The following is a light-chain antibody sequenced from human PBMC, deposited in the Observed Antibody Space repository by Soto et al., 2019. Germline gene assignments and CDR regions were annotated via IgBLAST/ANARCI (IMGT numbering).Light chain of an antibody. Sequence: EIVLTQSPATLSLSPGERATLSCRATETISTNLAWFQRKPGQPPRLLIXGSSTRATGVPDRFSGSGSGTEFTLIISSLQSEDVALYYCQQYSNWPPAITFGQGTRLEIK. CDR3: QQYSNWPPAIT. CDR1: ETISTN. J-gene: IGKJ5*01. CDR2: GSS. V-gene: IGKV3-15*01.